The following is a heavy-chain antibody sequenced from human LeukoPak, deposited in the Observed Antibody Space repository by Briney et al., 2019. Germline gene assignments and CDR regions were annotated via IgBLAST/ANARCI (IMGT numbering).Heavy chain of an antibody. CDR1: GFTFSDYY. CDR2: ISSSGSTI. CDR3: AREDVRGYSGYGSTCFDY. Sequence: SGGSLRLSCAASGFTFSDYYMSWIRQAPGKGLEWVSYISSSGSTIYYADSVKGRFTISRDNAKNSLYLQMNSLRAEDTAVYYCAREDVRGYSGYGSTCFDYWGQGTLVTVSS. V-gene: IGHV3-11*04. J-gene: IGHJ4*02. D-gene: IGHD5-12*01.